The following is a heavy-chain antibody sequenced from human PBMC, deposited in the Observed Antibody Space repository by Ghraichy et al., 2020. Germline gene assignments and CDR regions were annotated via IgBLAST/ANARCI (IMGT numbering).Heavy chain of an antibody. J-gene: IGHJ6*02. CDR1: GYTFTSYG. V-gene: IGHV1-18*01. D-gene: IGHD6-13*01. Sequence: ASVKVSCKASGYTFTSYGISWVRQAPGQGLEWMGWISAYNGNTNYAQKLQGRVTMTTDTSTSTAYMELRSLRSDDTAVYYCARYRSSSWYSHTRAYYGMDVWGQGTTVTVSS. CDR2: ISAYNGNT. CDR3: ARYRSSSWYSHTRAYYGMDV.